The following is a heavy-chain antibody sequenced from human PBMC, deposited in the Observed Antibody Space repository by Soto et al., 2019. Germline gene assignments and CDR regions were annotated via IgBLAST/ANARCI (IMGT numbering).Heavy chain of an antibody. CDR1: GLPFSSHA. CDR2: ISISGGNT. CDR3: ANEIRPNDY. D-gene: IGHD4-17*01. V-gene: IGHV3-23*01. Sequence: EVQLLESGGGLVQPGGSLRLSCAASGLPFSSHAMSWVRQAPGKGLEWVSSISISGGNTYYADSVRGRFTISRDNSKNTLYLHMNSRTAEDTAIYYCANEIRPNDYGGQGTLVTVSS. J-gene: IGHJ4*02.